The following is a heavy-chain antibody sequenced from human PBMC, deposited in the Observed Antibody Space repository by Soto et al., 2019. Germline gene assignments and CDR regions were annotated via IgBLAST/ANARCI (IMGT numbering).Heavy chain of an antibody. D-gene: IGHD5-12*01. J-gene: IGHJ6*02. CDR3: AGGRDGGYGSYYYGMDV. CDR1: GFTVSSNY. Sequence: EVQLVESGGGLIQPGGSLRLSCAASGFTVSSNYMSWVRQAPGKGLEWVSVIYSGGSTYYADSVKGRFTISRDNSKNPLYLQLKSLRGEDTAVYYCAGGRDGGYGSYYYGMDVWGQGTTVIVSS. V-gene: IGHV3-53*01. CDR2: IYSGGST.